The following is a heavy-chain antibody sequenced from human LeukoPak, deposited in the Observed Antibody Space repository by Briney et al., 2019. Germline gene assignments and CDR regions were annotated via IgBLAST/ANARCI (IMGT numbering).Heavy chain of an antibody. Sequence: PGGSLRLSCAASGFTFSSHSMNWVRQAPGKGLEWVSSISSSSSYIYYADSVKGRFTISRDNAKNSLYLQMNSLRAEDTAVYYCAKGIREWVMSPDAFDIWGQGTMVTVSS. CDR2: ISSSSSYI. J-gene: IGHJ3*02. D-gene: IGHD3-3*01. CDR3: AKGIREWVMSPDAFDI. CDR1: GFTFSSHS. V-gene: IGHV3-21*01.